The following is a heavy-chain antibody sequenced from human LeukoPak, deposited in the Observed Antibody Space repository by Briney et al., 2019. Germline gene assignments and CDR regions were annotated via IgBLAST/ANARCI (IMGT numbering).Heavy chain of an antibody. D-gene: IGHD3-10*01. Sequence: SQTLSLTCAISRDSVSSNGAAWNWIRQSPSRGLEWLGRTYYRSKWYNDFAVSVESRITINPDASKNQFSPQLHSVTPEDTAVYYCARDKRGDSAFDYWGQGTLVTVSS. V-gene: IGHV6-1*01. J-gene: IGHJ4*02. CDR1: RDSVSSNGAA. CDR2: TYYRSKWYN. CDR3: ARDKRGDSAFDY.